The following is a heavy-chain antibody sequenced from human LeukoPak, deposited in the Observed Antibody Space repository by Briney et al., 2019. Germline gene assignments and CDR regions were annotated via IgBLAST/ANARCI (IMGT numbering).Heavy chain of an antibody. V-gene: IGHV3-33*01. CDR3: ARLWFGELLYFDS. J-gene: IGHJ4*02. CDR2: IWYDGSNK. D-gene: IGHD3-10*01. Sequence: GGSLRLSCAASGFTFSNYGMHWVRQAPGKGLEWVAVIWYDGSNKYYADSVKGRFTISRDNSKNTLYLQMNNLRAEDTAVYYCARLWFGELLYFDSWGQGTLVTVSP. CDR1: GFTFSNYG.